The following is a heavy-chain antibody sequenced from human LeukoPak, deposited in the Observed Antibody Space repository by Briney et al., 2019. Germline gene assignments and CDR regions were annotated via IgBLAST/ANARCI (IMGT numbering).Heavy chain of an antibody. J-gene: IGHJ4*02. CDR1: GGSISSYY. V-gene: IGHV4-59*08. CDR3: ASQGGAVAGTGY. D-gene: IGHD6-19*01. CDR2: IYYSGST. Sequence: SETLSLTCTVSGGSISSYYWSWIRQPPGKGLEWIGYIYYSGSTNYNPSLKSRVTISVDTSKNQFSLKLSSVTAADTAVYYCASQGGAVAGTGYWGQGTLVTVSS.